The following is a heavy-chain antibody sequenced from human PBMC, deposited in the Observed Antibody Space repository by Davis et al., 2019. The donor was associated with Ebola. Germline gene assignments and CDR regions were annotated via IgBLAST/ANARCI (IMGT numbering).Heavy chain of an antibody. J-gene: IGHJ5*02. D-gene: IGHD3-10*01. CDR1: GYTFTSYD. CDR3: ARGYYYGSGSYPYWFDP. V-gene: IGHV1-8*01. CDR2: MNPNSGNT. Sequence: ASVKVSCKASGYTFTSYDINWVRQATGQGLEWMGWMNPNSGNTGYAQKFQGRVTMTRNTSISTAYMELSSLRSEDTAVYYCARGYYYGSGSYPYWFDPWGQGTLVTVSS.